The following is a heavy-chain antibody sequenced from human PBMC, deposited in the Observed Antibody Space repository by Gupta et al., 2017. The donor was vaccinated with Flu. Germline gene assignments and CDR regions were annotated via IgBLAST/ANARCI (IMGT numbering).Heavy chain of an antibody. CDR2: TYYRSKWGN. J-gene: IGHJ4*02. CDR3: ARERQRLGQEAEGNFDY. Sequence: QVQLQQSGPGLVKPSQTLSLTCAISGDSVSSNSAAWHWIRQSPSRGLEWLGRTYYRSKWGNDYAESVKSRITINPDTSKNQFSLQLNSVTPEDTAVYFCARERQRLGQEAEGNFDYWGQGTLVTVSS. D-gene: IGHD6-25*01. V-gene: IGHV6-1*01. CDR1: GDSVSSNSAA.